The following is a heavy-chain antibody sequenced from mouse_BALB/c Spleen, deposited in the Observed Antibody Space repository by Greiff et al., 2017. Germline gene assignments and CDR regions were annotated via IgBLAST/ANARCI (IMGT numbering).Heavy chain of an antibody. CDR1: GFTFSSFG. CDR2: ISSGSSTI. D-gene: IGHD2-10*02. J-gene: IGHJ4*01. V-gene: IGHV5-17*02. Sequence: EVKLVESGGGLVQPGGSRKLSCAASGFTFSSFGMHWVRQAPEKGLEWVAYISSGSSTIYYADTVKGRFTISRDNPKNTLFLQMTSLRSEDTAMYYCARRGYGNYVSYYAMDYWGQGTSVTVSS. CDR3: ARRGYGNYVSYYAMDY.